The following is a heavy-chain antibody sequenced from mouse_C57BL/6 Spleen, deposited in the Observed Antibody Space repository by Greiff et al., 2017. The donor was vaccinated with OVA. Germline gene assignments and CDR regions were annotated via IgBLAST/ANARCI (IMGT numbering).Heavy chain of an antibody. V-gene: IGHV1-55*01. CDR1: GYTFTSYW. CDR2: IYPGSGST. Sequence: VQLQQPGAELVKPGASVTMSCKASGYTFTSYWITWVKQRPGQGLEWIGDIYPGSGSTTYNEKFKSKATLTVDTSSSTAYMQLSSLTSEDSAVYYCARDDYDAMDYWGQGTSVTVSS. CDR3: ARDDYDAMDY. J-gene: IGHJ4*01.